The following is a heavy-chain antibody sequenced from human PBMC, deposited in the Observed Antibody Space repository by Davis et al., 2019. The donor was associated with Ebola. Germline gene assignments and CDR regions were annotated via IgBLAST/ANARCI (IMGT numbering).Heavy chain of an antibody. Sequence: GESLKISCAASGFTFTNYDMHWVRQAPGKGLEWVAVISYDGSHNFYADSVRDRFTVSRDDSKNTLYLQMNSLRVEDTAVYYCAGNYAKSAFDMWGPGTMVTVSS. CDR2: ISYDGSHN. CDR1: GFTFTNYD. CDR3: AGNYAKSAFDM. D-gene: IGHD1-7*01. V-gene: IGHV3-30*03. J-gene: IGHJ3*02.